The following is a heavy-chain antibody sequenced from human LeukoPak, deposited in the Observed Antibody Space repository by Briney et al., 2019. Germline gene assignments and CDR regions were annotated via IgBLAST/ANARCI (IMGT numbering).Heavy chain of an antibody. V-gene: IGHV3-23*01. J-gene: IGHJ4*02. CDR1: GFTFSSYA. D-gene: IGHD6-13*01. CDR2: IRGSGDST. CDR3: AKRFRGSSGLYYFDY. Sequence: GGSLRLSCAASGFTFSSYALSWVRQAPGQGLEWVSAIRGSGDSTYYADSVEGRFTISRDNSKNTLYLQMNSLRAEDTAIYYCAKRFRGSSGLYYFDYWGQGTLVTVSS.